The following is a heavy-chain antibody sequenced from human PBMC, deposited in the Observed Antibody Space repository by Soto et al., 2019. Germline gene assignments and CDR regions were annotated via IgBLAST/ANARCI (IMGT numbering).Heavy chain of an antibody. J-gene: IGHJ6*02. Sequence: ASVKVSCKACGFTFTTSSMQWVCQARGQRLEWIGWIVVGSGHINYAQQFHERVTITRDMSTGTVYMELSSLRSEDTAVYYCAATIIAVGGSGYYGLDVWGQGTTVTVSS. CDR2: IVVGSGHI. V-gene: IGHV1-58*02. CDR3: AATIIAVGGSGYYGLDV. D-gene: IGHD6-19*01. CDR1: GFTFTTSS.